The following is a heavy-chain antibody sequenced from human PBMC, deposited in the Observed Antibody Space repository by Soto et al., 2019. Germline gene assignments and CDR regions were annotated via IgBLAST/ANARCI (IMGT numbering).Heavy chain of an antibody. CDR1: GFTFDDYA. CDR3: ARHNRYYESSDYSVRYGLDV. CDR2: VNWNGVST. D-gene: IGHD3-22*01. Sequence: GGSLRLSCEASGFTFDDYAMSWVRQAPGKGLEWVSGVNWNGVSTGYTDSVKGRFTISRDNAKSSLYLQMNSLRGEDTALYFCARHNRYYESSDYSVRYGLDVWGQGTTVTVSS. V-gene: IGHV3-20*04. J-gene: IGHJ6*01.